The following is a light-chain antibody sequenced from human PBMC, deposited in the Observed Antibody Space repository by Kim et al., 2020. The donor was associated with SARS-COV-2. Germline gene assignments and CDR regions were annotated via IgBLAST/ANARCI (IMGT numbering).Light chain of an antibody. J-gene: IGKJ1*01. CDR1: QGVSFTY. CDR3: QQYGTPPRT. V-gene: IGKV3-20*01. CDR2: GAS. Sequence: APGARATASCRASQGVSFTYLAWYQQKPGQAPRLLIFGASSRAAGIPDRFSASGSGTDFTLTISRLEPEDFAVYYCQQYGTPPRTFGQGTKVDIK.